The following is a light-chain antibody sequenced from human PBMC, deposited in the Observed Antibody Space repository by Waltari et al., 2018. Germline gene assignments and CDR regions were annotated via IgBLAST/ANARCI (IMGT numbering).Light chain of an antibody. CDR3: CSYAGSSTFRV. CDR1: SSDGGGYNY. J-gene: IGLJ3*02. V-gene: IGLV2-23*02. CDR2: DVS. Sequence: QSALTQPAAVSGSPGQSITISCTGTSSDGGGYNYVSWYQQHPGKAPKLMIYDVSKRPSVVSNRFSGSRSGSTASLAISGLQDEDEADYYCCSYAGSSTFRVFGGGTKLTVL.